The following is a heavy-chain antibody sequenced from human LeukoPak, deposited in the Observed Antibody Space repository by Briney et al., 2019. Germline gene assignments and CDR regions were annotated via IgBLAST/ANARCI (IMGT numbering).Heavy chain of an antibody. CDR3: ASGRRYYYDSSGYKTLDY. J-gene: IGHJ4*02. V-gene: IGHV4-34*01. CDR2: INHSGST. D-gene: IGHD3-22*01. Sequence: SETLSLTCAVYGGTFSGYYWSWIRQPPGKGLEWIGEINHSGSTNYNPSLKSRVTISVDTSKNQFSLKLSSVTAADTAVYYCASGRRYYYDSSGYKTLDYWGQGTLVTVSS. CDR1: GGTFSGYY.